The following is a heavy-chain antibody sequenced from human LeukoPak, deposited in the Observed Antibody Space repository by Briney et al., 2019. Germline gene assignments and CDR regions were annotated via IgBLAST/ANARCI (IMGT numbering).Heavy chain of an antibody. CDR1: GFTFSSYA. CDR2: ISYDGSNK. J-gene: IGHJ5*02. V-gene: IGHV3-30-3*01. D-gene: IGHD2-15*01. Sequence: PGGSLRLSCAASGFTFSSYAMHWVRQAPGKGLEWVAVISYDGSNKYYADSVKGRFTISRDNSKNTLYLQMNSLRAEVTAVYYCARDGSGTSCSGGSCYTNWFDPWGKGTLVTVSS. CDR3: ARDGSGTSCSGGSCYTNWFDP.